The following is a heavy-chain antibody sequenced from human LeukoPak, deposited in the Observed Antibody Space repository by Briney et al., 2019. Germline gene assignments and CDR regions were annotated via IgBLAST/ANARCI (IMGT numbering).Heavy chain of an antibody. Sequence: GGSLRLSCAASGFSFYDYAMHWVRDAPGKGLEWVSGTSWNSGSIVYADSVKGRFTISKDNVKNSPYLHMNTLRAEDTGFYYCAKGYSSSWSLPFDYWGQGTLVTVSS. J-gene: IGHJ4*02. D-gene: IGHD6-13*01. CDR1: GFSFYDYA. CDR3: AKGYSSSWSLPFDY. V-gene: IGHV3-9*01. CDR2: TSWNSGSI.